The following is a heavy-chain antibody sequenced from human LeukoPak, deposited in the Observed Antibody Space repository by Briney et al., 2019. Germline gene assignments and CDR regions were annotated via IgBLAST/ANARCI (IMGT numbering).Heavy chain of an antibody. D-gene: IGHD1-26*01. V-gene: IGHV4-34*01. Sequence: SETLSLTCAVYGGSFSGYYWSWIRQPPGKGLEWIGENNHSGSTSYNPSLKSRVTLSVDTSKNQFSLKLSSVTAADTAVYYCARGPYSSGSYSGDFDYWGQGTLVTVSS. J-gene: IGHJ4*02. CDR3: ARGPYSSGSYSGDFDY. CDR2: NNHSGST. CDR1: GGSFSGYY.